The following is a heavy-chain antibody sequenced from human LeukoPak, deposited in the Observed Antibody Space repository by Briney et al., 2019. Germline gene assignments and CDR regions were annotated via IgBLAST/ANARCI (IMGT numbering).Heavy chain of an antibody. CDR1: GGSISTDGYY. V-gene: IGHV4-31*03. D-gene: IGHD4-17*01. CDR2: IYYTGIT. J-gene: IGHJ3*02. CDR3: AREPQNYGDYRRAFDI. Sequence: SETLSLTCTVSGGSISTDGYYWGWIRQHPGKGLEWIAYIYYTGITYYNPSLERRVSISVDTSKNQFSLKLSSVTAADTAVYYCAREPQNYGDYRRAFDIWGQGTMVTVSS.